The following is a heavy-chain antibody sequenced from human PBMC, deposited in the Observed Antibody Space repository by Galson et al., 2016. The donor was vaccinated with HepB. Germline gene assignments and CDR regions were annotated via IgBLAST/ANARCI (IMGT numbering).Heavy chain of an antibody. J-gene: IGHJ4*02. V-gene: IGHV4-59*01. CDR1: GGSINSFC. CDR3: AREITPSSGWFYFDF. CDR2: ICDNGST. Sequence: SETLSLTCTVSGGSINSFCWSYIRQPPGKGLEWIGNICDNGSTNYNPSLKSRVSMSLVTSKNQFSLKLTSVTAADTALYYCAREITPSSGWFYFDFWGQGAPVVVSS. D-gene: IGHD6-19*01.